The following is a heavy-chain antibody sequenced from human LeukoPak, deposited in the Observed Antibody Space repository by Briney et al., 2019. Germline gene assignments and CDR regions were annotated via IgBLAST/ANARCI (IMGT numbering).Heavy chain of an antibody. CDR1: GGSFSGYY. Sequence: SETLSVTCAVYGGSFSGYYWSWIRQPPGKGLEWIAEINHSGNTNYNPSLNSRVTISVDTSKNQFSLNLISLTAADTAVYYCARVGCSGGTCYSRDFDFWGQGNLVTVSS. CDR3: ARVGCSGGTCYSRDFDF. CDR2: INHSGNT. J-gene: IGHJ4*02. D-gene: IGHD2-15*01. V-gene: IGHV4-34*01.